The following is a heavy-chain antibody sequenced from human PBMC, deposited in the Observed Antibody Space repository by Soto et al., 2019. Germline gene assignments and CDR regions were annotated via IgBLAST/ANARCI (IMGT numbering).Heavy chain of an antibody. Sequence: EVQLVESGGGLVKPGGSLRLSCAASGFTFSSYSMNWVRQAPGKGLEWVSSISSSSSYIYYADSVKGRFTISRDNAKNELYLQMNSLRAEDTAVYYCARDGGSGSYPIDYWGQGTLVTVSS. CDR3: ARDGGSGSYPIDY. J-gene: IGHJ4*02. D-gene: IGHD3-10*01. CDR1: GFTFSSYS. CDR2: ISSSSSYI. V-gene: IGHV3-21*01.